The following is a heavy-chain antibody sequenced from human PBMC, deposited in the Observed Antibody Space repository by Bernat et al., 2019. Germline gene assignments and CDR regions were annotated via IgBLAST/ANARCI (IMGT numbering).Heavy chain of an antibody. CDR1: GYTFTSYA. CDR2: INAGSGNT. J-gene: IGHJ5*02. CDR3: ASTYTREVALELEGIET. D-gene: IGHD3-10*01. V-gene: IGHV1-3*01. Sequence: QVQLVQSGAEVKKPGASVKVSCKASGYTFTSYAMHWVRQAPGQGLEWMGWINAGSGNTKYSQKFQGRVTITRDTSTSTAYMELSSLRSEDTAVYYCASTYTREVALELEGIETWGQGTLGTVSS.